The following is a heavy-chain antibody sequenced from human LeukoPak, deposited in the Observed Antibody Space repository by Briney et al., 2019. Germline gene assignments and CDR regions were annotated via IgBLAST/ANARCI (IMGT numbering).Heavy chain of an antibody. V-gene: IGHV4-34*01. D-gene: IGHD2-2*01. J-gene: IGHJ5*02. CDR2: INHSGST. CDR1: GGSFSGYY. CDR3: ARAEYCSSTSCSLDWFDP. Sequence: SETLSLTCAVYGGSFSGYYWSWIRQPPGKGLEGIGEINHSGSTNYNPSLKSRGTISVDTSKNQFSLKLSSVTAADTAVYYCARAEYCSSTSCSLDWFDPWGQGTLVTVSS.